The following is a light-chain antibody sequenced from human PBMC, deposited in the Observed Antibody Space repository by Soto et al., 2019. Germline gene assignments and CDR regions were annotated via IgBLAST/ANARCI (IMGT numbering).Light chain of an antibody. V-gene: IGKV1-39*01. J-gene: IGKJ1*01. CDR2: AAS. Sequence: DIQMTHSPSSLSASVGDRVTITCRASQSISSYLNWYQQKPGKAPNLLIQAASSLQSGVPSRFSGSGSGTDFTLTISSLQPEDFATYYCQQSYSTPWTFGQGTKVDIK. CDR1: QSISSY. CDR3: QQSYSTPWT.